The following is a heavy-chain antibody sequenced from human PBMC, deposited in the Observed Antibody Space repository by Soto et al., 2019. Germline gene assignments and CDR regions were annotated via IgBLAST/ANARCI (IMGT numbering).Heavy chain of an antibody. CDR3: ARGLGGRMDD. Sequence: QVQLVQSGAEVKKPGXSXXXXXXASGTIFXSYXIXWXRQAPGQGLEWMGRIIPILGETNSAQKFQGRVTLTADKSTNTAYMQLNSLRLEDTXVYYCARGLGGRMDDWGQGTTVTVSS. CDR2: IIPILGET. J-gene: IGHJ6*02. V-gene: IGHV1-69*08. D-gene: IGHD3-16*01. CDR1: GTIFXSYX.